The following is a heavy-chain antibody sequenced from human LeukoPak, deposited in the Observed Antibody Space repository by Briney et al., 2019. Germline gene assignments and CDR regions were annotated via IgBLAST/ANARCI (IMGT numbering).Heavy chain of an antibody. D-gene: IGHD1-26*01. Sequence: SETLSLTCAVYGGSFSGYYWSWIRQPPGKGLEWIGEINHSGSTNYNPSLKSRVTISVDTSKNQFSLKLSSVTAADTAVYYCARESEGAPLHFDCWGQGTLVTVSS. J-gene: IGHJ4*02. CDR2: INHSGST. CDR1: GGSFSGYY. CDR3: ARESEGAPLHFDC. V-gene: IGHV4-34*01.